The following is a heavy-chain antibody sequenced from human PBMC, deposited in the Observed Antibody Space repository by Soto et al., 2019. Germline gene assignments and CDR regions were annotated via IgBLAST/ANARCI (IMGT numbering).Heavy chain of an antibody. CDR3: ARGRGGVAAGYYYYYMDV. Sequence: SETLSLTCAVYGGSFSGYYWSWIRQPPGKGLEWVGEINHSGSTNYNPSLKSRVTISVDTSKNHFSLKLSSVTAADTAVYYCARGRGGVAAGYYYYYMDVWGKGTTVTVSS. D-gene: IGHD2-15*01. V-gene: IGHV4-34*01. J-gene: IGHJ6*03. CDR2: INHSGST. CDR1: GGSFSGYY.